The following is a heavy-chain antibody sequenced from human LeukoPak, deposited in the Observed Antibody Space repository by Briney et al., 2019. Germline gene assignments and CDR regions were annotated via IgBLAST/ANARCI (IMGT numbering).Heavy chain of an antibody. Sequence: SETLSLTCTVPGGSISSSSYYWGWIRQPPGKGLEWIGSIDYSGSTYYNPSLKSRVTISVDTSKNQFSLKLSSVTAADTAVYYCARLCVAAAYHDYWGQGTLVTVSS. D-gene: IGHD6-13*01. V-gene: IGHV4-39*01. CDR2: IDYSGST. CDR3: ARLCVAAAYHDY. J-gene: IGHJ4*02. CDR1: GGSISSSSYY.